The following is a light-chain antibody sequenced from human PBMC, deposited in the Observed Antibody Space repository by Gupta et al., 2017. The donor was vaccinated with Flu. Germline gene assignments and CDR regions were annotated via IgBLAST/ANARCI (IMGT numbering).Light chain of an antibody. V-gene: IGKV3-20*01. Sequence: VLTQSPGPLSLSPGVRAALSCRASQIVSSNYLAWYQQKPGQAPRLLIYGASSRATGIPDRFSGSGSGTDFTLTIRRLEPEDFAVYYCQQYESPRGTFGQGTKVEIK. CDR1: QIVSSNY. CDR3: QQYESPRGT. CDR2: GAS. J-gene: IGKJ1*01.